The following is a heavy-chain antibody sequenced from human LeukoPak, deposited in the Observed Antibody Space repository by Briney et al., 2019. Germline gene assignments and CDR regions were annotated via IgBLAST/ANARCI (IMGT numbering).Heavy chain of an antibody. D-gene: IGHD3-16*02. V-gene: IGHV4-59*01. J-gene: IGHJ6*03. Sequence: SDTLSLTCTVSGGSISSYYWSWIRQPPGKGLERIGYIYYSGSTNYNPSLKSRVTISVDTSKNQFSLKLSSVTAADTAVYYRARDGVSSHYDYYIDVWGKRDAVTVS. CDR3: ARDGVSSHYDYYIDV. CDR1: GGSISSYY. CDR2: IYYSGST.